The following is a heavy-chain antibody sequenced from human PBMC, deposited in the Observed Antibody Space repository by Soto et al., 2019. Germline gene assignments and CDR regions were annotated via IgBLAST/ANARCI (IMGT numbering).Heavy chain of an antibody. D-gene: IGHD6-19*01. CDR2: VVVASGYP. V-gene: IGHV1-58*01. CDR3: AADVIGVAGDFDH. CDR1: GFTFSSSA. J-gene: IGHJ4*02. Sequence: LVQSGPEVKKPGTSVKISCKTSGFTFSSSAVQWVRQVRGQRLEWIGWVVVASGYPNVAERFQDRVSLTRDLSTITAFMELSRLTSEDSAMYYCAADVIGVAGDFDHWGQGTLVSVSS.